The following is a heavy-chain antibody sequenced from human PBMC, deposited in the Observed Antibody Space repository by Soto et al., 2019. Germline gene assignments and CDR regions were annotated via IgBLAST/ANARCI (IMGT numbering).Heavy chain of an antibody. J-gene: IGHJ4*02. V-gene: IGHV4-39*02. CDR3: ARRTNYGDYSFDY. D-gene: IGHD4-17*01. CDR2: VYYAGST. Sequence: PSETLSLTCTVSGGSISTHSHYWGWIRQPPGKGLEWIGSVYYAGSTYKNPSLHSRVTISVDTSKNHFSLKLNSVTAADTAAYYCARRTNYGDYSFDYWGQGTLVTVSS. CDR1: GGSISTHSHY.